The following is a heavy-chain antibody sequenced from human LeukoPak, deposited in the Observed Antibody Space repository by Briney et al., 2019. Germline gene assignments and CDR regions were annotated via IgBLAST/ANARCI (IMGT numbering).Heavy chain of an antibody. CDR2: IWDGGNNK. CDR1: GFTFSSYA. Sequence: GGSLRLSCAASGFTFSSYAMSWVRQAPGEGPEWVVVIWDGGNNKYYADSVKGRFTISRDNSENMLYLQMNSLRPEDTAVYYCVKESGPFGGFDIWGQGTMVTVSS. J-gene: IGHJ3*02. D-gene: IGHD3-10*01. V-gene: IGHV3-30*02. CDR3: VKESGPFGGFDI.